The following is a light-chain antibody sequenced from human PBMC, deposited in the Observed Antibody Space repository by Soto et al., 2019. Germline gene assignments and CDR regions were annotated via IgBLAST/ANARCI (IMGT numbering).Light chain of an antibody. V-gene: IGLV2-14*01. CDR1: SSDVGGYNY. CDR3: SSYTSSNTLYV. J-gene: IGLJ1*01. Sequence: QSALTQPASVSGSPGQSITISCTVTSSDVGGYNYVSWYQQHPGKAPKLMIYDVSNRPSGVSNRFSGSKSGNTASLTISGLQAEDEADYYCSSYTSSNTLYVFGTGTKLTVL. CDR2: DVS.